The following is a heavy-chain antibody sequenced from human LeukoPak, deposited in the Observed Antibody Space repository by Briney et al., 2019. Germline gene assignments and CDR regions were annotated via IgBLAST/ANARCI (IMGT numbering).Heavy chain of an antibody. CDR2: ISYDGSNK. D-gene: IGHD1-26*01. Sequence: GGSLRLSCAASGFTFSSYAMHWVRQAPGKGLEWVAVISYDGSNKYYADSVKGRFTISRDNSKNTLYLQMNSLRAEDTAVYYCAKDLKWELLGTPDFDYWGQGTLVTVSS. V-gene: IGHV3-30-3*01. J-gene: IGHJ4*02. CDR3: AKDLKWELLGTPDFDY. CDR1: GFTFSSYA.